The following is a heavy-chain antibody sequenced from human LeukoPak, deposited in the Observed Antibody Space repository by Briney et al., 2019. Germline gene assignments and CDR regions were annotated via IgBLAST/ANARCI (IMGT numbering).Heavy chain of an antibody. CDR1: GFTFSSYG. V-gene: IGHV3-33*01. J-gene: IGHJ4*02. CDR3: ARDLAAAGTGYYFDY. CDR2: IWYDGSNK. Sequence: PGRSQRLSCAASGFTFSSYGMHWVGQAPGKGLEWGAVIWYDGSNKYYADSVKGRCTISRDNSKNTLYLQINSLRAEDTAVYYCARDLAAAGTGYYFDYWGQGPLLPVSS. D-gene: IGHD6-13*01.